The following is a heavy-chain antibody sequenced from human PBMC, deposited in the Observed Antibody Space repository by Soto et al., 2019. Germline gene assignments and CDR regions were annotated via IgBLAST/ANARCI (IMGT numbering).Heavy chain of an antibody. CDR2: ISYDGSNK. D-gene: IGHD2-15*01. CDR1: GFTFSSYA. V-gene: IGHV3-30-3*01. CDR3: ARAIYCSGGSCYSYYYYYGMDV. Sequence: QVQLVESGGGVVQPGRSLRLSCAASGFTFSSYAMHWVRQAPGKGLEWVAVISYDGSNKYYADSVKGRFTISRDNSKNTQYLQMNSLRAEDTAVYYCARAIYCSGGSCYSYYYYYGMDVWGQGTTVTVSS. J-gene: IGHJ6*02.